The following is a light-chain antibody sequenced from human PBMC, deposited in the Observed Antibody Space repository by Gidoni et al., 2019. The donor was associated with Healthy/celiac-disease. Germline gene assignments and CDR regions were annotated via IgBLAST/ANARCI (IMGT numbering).Light chain of an antibody. CDR3: RQDYDSSGT. CDR2: AAS. Sequence: AIQMTQSPSSLSASVGDRVTITCRASQGIRNDLGWYQQKPGKAPKILIYAASSLQRGVPPRFSSSGSGTDFFPIISSMQPEDFATEYCRQDYDSSGTFGQGTKVEIK. V-gene: IGKV1-6*01. CDR1: QGIRND. J-gene: IGKJ1*01.